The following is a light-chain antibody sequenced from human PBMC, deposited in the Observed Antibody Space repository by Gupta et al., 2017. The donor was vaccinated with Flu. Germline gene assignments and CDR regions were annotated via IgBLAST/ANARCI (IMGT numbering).Light chain of an antibody. J-gene: IGLJ3*02. Sequence: TXXPAMSLXPGXTAXXXXSGAALSKQYVYWYRQRPGQAPVLLIYKDTERASGIPDRISGSSSGTRVTLTIRGVQTEDEADYYCQSADITGATRVFGGGT. CDR1: ALSKQY. V-gene: IGLV3-25*02. CDR2: KDT. CDR3: QSADITGATRV.